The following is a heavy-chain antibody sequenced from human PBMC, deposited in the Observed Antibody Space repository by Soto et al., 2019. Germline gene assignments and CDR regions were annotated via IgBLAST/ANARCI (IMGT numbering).Heavy chain of an antibody. V-gene: IGHV4-30-2*01. D-gene: IGHD3-10*01. CDR2: IYHSGST. CDR1: GGSIISGGYS. CDR3: ARELFGRSVWFDP. J-gene: IGHJ5*02. Sequence: PSETLSHTCAVSGGSIISGGYSWSWIRQPPGKGLEWIGYIYHSGSTYYNPSLKSRVTISVDTSKNQFSLKLSSVTAADTAVYYCARELFGRSVWFDPWGQGTLVTVSS.